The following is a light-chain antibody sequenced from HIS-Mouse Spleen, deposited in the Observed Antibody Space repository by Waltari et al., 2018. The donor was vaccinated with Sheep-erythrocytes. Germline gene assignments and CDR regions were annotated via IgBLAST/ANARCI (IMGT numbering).Light chain of an antibody. Sequence: ALRMTQSPSSFSASTGDRVTITCRASQGFSSYLAWYQQKPGKAPKLLSYAASTLQSGVPSRFSGSGSGTNFTLTISCLQSEDFATYYCQQYYSYPPRTFGGGTKVEIK. CDR3: QQYYSYPPRT. J-gene: IGKJ4*01. V-gene: IGKV1-8*01. CDR2: AAS. CDR1: QGFSSY.